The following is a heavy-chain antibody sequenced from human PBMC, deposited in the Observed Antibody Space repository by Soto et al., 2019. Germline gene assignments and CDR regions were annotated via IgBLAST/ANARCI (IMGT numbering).Heavy chain of an antibody. D-gene: IGHD6-19*01. CDR2: ISSSSSYI. Sequence: EVQLVESGGGLVKPGGSLRLSCAASGFTFSSYSMNWVRQAPGKGLEWVSSISSSSSYIYYADSVKGRFTISRDNAKTSLYLQMNSLRAEDTAVYYCARGERKGYSSGWRPVGDYWGQGTLVTVS. J-gene: IGHJ4*02. CDR1: GFTFSSYS. V-gene: IGHV3-21*01. CDR3: ARGERKGYSSGWRPVGDY.